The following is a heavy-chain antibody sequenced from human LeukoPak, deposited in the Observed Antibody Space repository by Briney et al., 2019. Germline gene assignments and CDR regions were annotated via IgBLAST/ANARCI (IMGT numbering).Heavy chain of an antibody. D-gene: IGHD2-2*01. V-gene: IGHV1-69*05. CDR3: ARNPSFRGGACSSTSCYLGATDYYYYMDV. J-gene: IGHJ6*03. Sequence: ASVNVSCKASGGTFSSYAISWVRPAPGQGLKWMGWIIPIFRTANHAQKFQGRITNTTDQSTSTAYMELSSLRSEDTAVYYCARNPSFRGGACSSTSCYLGATDYYYYMDVWGKGTTVTVSS. CDR2: IIPIFRTA. CDR1: GGTFSSYA.